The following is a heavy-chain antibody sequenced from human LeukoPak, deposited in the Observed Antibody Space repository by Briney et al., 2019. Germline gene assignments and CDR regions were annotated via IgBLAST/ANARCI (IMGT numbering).Heavy chain of an antibody. J-gene: IGHJ6*02. V-gene: IGHV4-39*01. CDR3: ATMLRGAKIPPVYYYGMDV. Sequence: SETLSLTCTVSGGSISSSSYYWGWIRQPPGKGLEWIGEINHSGSTNYNPSLKSRVTISVDTSKNQFALRLSTVSAADTGVHYCATMLRGAKIPPVYYYGMDVWGQGTTVTVSS. CDR1: GGSISSSSYY. D-gene: IGHD3-10*01. CDR2: INHSGST.